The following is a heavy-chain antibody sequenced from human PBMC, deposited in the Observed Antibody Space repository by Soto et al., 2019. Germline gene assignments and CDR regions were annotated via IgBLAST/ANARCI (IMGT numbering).Heavy chain of an antibody. D-gene: IGHD1-26*01. V-gene: IGHV1-69*01. CDR2: IIPIFGTA. CDR3: ARVTYSGSLIMLFDI. CDR1: GGTFSSYA. J-gene: IGHJ3*02. Sequence: QVQLVQSGAEVKKPGSSVKVSCKASGGTFSSYAISWVRQAPGQGLEWMGGIIPIFGTANYAQKFQGRVKITADESTSTAYMELSSLISEDTAVYYCARVTYSGSLIMLFDIWGQGTMVTVSS.